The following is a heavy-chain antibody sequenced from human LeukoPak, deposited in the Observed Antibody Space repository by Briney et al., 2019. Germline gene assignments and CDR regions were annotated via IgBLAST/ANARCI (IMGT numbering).Heavy chain of an antibody. CDR3: AKDHAIAVAGCPDY. D-gene: IGHD6-19*01. J-gene: IGHJ4*02. Sequence: PGGSLRLSCAASGFTFSSYAMSWVRQAPGKGLEWVSAISGSGGSTYYADSVKGRFTISRDNSKNTLYLQMNSLRAEDTAVYYCAKDHAIAVAGCPDYWGQGTLVTVSS. V-gene: IGHV3-23*01. CDR2: ISGSGGST. CDR1: GFTFSSYA.